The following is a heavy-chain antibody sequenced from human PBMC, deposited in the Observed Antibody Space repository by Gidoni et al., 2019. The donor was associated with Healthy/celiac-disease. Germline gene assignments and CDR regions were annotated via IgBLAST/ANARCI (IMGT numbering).Heavy chain of an antibody. CDR3: AKSFPSLQSGQEFGQTSYYFDY. Sequence: EVQLLESGGGLVQPGGSLRLSCAASGFTFSSYAMSWVRQAPGKGLEWVSAISGSGGSTYYADSVKGRFTISRDNSKNTLYLQMNSLRAEDTAVYYCAKSFPSLQSGQEFGQTSYYFDYWGQGTLVTVSS. D-gene: IGHD3-10*01. J-gene: IGHJ4*02. V-gene: IGHV3-23*01. CDR2: ISGSGGST. CDR1: GFTFSSYA.